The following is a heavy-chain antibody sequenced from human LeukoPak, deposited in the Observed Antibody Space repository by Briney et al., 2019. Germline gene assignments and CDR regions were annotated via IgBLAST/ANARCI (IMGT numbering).Heavy chain of an antibody. CDR1: GFTFSSYG. Sequence: PGGSLRLSCAASGFTFSSYGMHWVRQAPGKGLEWVAVIWYDGSNKYYADSVKGRFTISRDNSKNTLYLQMNSLRAEDTAVYYCARQRWDDSGSYFDYWGQGTLVTVSS. D-gene: IGHD1-26*01. V-gene: IGHV3-33*01. CDR3: ARQRWDDSGSYFDY. J-gene: IGHJ4*02. CDR2: IWYDGSNK.